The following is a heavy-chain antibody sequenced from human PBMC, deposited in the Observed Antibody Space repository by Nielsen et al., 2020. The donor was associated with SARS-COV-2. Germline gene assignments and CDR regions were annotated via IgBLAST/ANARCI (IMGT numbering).Heavy chain of an antibody. CDR3: ARVSGYYWPQDY. CDR2: ISGRGEET. Sequence: GESLKISCVASVFPFSSYVMTWVRQAPGKGLEWVSVISGRGEETYYADSVKGRFTISRDNSKNTLYLQMNSLRAEDTATYYCARVSGYYWPQDYWGQGTLVTVSS. J-gene: IGHJ4*02. D-gene: IGHD5-12*01. CDR1: VFPFSSYV. V-gene: IGHV3-23*01.